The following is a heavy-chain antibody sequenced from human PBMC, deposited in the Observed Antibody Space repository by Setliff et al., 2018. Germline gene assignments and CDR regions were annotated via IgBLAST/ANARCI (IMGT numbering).Heavy chain of an antibody. CDR3: ARDVYDFRTGQAGP. D-gene: IGHD3-3*01. Sequence: PGGSLRLSCAASGFTFSSLWMSWVRQAPGKGLEWVANINQGGGDQFYVDSVKGRFTISRDNAKNSLYLQMNSLRAEDTAVYYCARDVYDFRTGQAGPWGQGTLVTVSS. V-gene: IGHV3-7*01. J-gene: IGHJ5*02. CDR2: INQGGGDQ. CDR1: GFTFSSLW.